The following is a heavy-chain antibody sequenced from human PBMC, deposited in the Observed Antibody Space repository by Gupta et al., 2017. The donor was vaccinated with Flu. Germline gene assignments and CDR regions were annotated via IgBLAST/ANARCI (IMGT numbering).Heavy chain of an antibody. D-gene: IGHD2-21*02. CDR1: GVPISSSSYY. J-gene: IGHJ4*02. V-gene: IGHV4-39*01. CDR3: ARFVTHTATDY. CDR2: IYYTGST. Sequence: QVQLQESGPGLVKPSETLSLTCTVSGVPISSSSYYWAWEWIGSIYYTGSTSYNPSLKSRVTISVDTSKNQFSLKLSSVTAADTAVYYCARFVTHTATDYWGQGTLVTVSS.